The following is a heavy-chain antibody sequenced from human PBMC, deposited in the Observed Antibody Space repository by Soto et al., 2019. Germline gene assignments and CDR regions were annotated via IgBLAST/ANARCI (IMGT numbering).Heavy chain of an antibody. J-gene: IGHJ6*02. D-gene: IGHD6-6*01. CDR2: IYYSGST. CDR1: GSSISSYY. Sequence: SETLSLTCTVSGSSISSYYWSWIRQPPGKGLEWIGYIYYSGSTNYNPSLKSRVTISVDTSKNQFSLKLSSVTAADTAVYYCARDLIAARWDYYYGMDVWGQGTTVTVSS. CDR3: ARDLIAARWDYYYGMDV. V-gene: IGHV4-59*01.